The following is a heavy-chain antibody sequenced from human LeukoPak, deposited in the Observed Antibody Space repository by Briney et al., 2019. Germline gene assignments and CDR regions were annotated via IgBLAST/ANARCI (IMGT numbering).Heavy chain of an antibody. CDR1: GFSFRSHG. CDR2: ISGSSSYI. V-gene: IGHV3-21*01. Sequence: GGSLRLSCAASGFSFRSHGMNWVRQAPGKGLEWVSSISGSSSYIYYADSVKGRFSISRDNAKNSLYLQMNSLRAEDTAVYYCARDLLGWELHYFDYWGQGTLVTVSS. CDR3: ARDLLGWELHYFDY. D-gene: IGHD1-26*01. J-gene: IGHJ4*02.